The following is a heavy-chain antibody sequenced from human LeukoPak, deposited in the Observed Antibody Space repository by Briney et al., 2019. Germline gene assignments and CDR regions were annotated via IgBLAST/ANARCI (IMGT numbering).Heavy chain of an antibody. J-gene: IGHJ5*02. CDR1: GGSISSYY. D-gene: IGHD3-9*01. CDR2: IYYSGST. Sequence: SETLSLTCTVSGGSISSYYWSWIRQPPGKGLEWTGYIYYSGSTNYNPSLKSRVTISVDTSKNQFSLKLSSVTAADTAVYYCARSVILTGYYWFDPWGQGTLVTISS. V-gene: IGHV4-59*08. CDR3: ARSVILTGYYWFDP.